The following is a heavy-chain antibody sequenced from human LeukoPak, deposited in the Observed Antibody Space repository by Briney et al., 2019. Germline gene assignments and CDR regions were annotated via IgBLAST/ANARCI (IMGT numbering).Heavy chain of an antibody. D-gene: IGHD3-9*01. CDR1: NGSISTYY. CDR3: ARGGRYFDWLVYFDY. CDR2: IYYSGTT. J-gene: IGHJ4*02. Sequence: PSETLSLTCTVSNGSISTYYWSWLRQPPGKGLEWIGYIYYSGTTNRNPSLKSRVTMSLDTSKNQFSLKLSSVTAADTAVYYCARGGRYFDWLVYFDYWGQGTLVTVSS. V-gene: IGHV4-59*01.